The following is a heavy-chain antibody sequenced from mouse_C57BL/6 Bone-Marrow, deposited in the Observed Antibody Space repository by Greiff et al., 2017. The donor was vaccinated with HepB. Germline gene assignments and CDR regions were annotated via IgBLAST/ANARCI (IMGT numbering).Heavy chain of an antibody. CDR3: TRVEGADYDYDGGFAY. D-gene: IGHD2-4*01. J-gene: IGHJ3*01. CDR1: GFTFSSYA. V-gene: IGHV5-9-1*02. Sequence: EVKLVESGEGLVKPGGSLKLSCAASGFTFSSYAMSWVRQTPEKRLEWVAYISSGGDYIYYADTVKGRFTISRDNARNTLYLQMSSLKSEDTAMYDCTRVEGADYDYDGGFAYWGQGTLVTVSA. CDR2: ISSGGDYI.